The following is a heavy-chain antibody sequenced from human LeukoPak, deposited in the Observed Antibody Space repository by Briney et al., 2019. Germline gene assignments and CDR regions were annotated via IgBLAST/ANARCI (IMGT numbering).Heavy chain of an antibody. D-gene: IGHD3-22*01. V-gene: IGHV1-69*05. CDR2: IIPIFGTA. J-gene: IGHJ4*02. Sequence: ASVKVSCKASGGTFSSYAISWVRQAPGQGLEWMGGIIPIFGTANYAQKFQGRVTITTDESTSTAYMELSSLRSEDTAVYYCASSADSSGYYDYWGQGTLVTVSS. CDR1: GGTFSSYA. CDR3: ASSADSSGYYDY.